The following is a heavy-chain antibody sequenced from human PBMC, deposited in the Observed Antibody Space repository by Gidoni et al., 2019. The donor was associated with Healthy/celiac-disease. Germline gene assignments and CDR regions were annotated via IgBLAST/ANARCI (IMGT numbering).Heavy chain of an antibody. CDR1: GGTFSSYA. V-gene: IGHV1-69*01. CDR2: IIPIFGTA. D-gene: IGHD6-19*01. Sequence: QAQLVQSGAEVQKPGSSVKASCKASGGTFSSYAISWVRQAPGQGLEWMGGIIPIFGTANYAQKFQGRVTITADESTSTAYMELSSLRSEDTAVYYCARSVAGTLGWFDPWGQGTLVTVSS. CDR3: ARSVAGTLGWFDP. J-gene: IGHJ5*02.